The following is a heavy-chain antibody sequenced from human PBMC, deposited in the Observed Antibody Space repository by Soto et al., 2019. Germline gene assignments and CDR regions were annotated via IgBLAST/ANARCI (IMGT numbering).Heavy chain of an antibody. J-gene: IGHJ4*02. CDR3: AKDEVAYYDSSGPQFDY. CDR2: ISYDGSNK. V-gene: IGHV3-30*18. CDR1: GFTFSSYG. Sequence: PGGSLRLSCAASGFTFSSYGMHWVRQAPGKGLEWVAVISYDGSNKYYADSVKGRFTISRDNSKNTLYLQMNSLRAEDTAVYYCAKDEVAYYDSSGPQFDYWGKGTLVTVSS. D-gene: IGHD3-22*01.